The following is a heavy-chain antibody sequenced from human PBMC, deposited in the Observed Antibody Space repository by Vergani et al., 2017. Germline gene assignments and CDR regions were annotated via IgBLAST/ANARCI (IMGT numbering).Heavy chain of an antibody. J-gene: IGHJ6*02. Sequence: QVQLVQSGAEVKKPGSSVKVSCKASGGTFSSYAISWVRQAPGQGLEWMGRIIPIFGTANYAQKFQGRVTITADESTSTAYMELSSLRSEDTAVYYCARSFKKAVAGIEPYYYYYGIDVWGQGTTVTVSS. CDR2: IIPIFGTA. CDR3: ARSFKKAVAGIEPYYYYYGIDV. D-gene: IGHD6-19*01. V-gene: IGHV1-69*18. CDR1: GGTFSSYA.